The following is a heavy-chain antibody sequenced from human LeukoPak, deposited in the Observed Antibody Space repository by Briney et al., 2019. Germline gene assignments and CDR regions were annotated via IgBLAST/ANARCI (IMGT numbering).Heavy chain of an antibody. V-gene: IGHV4-59*01. CDR3: ARATSQGAYCGGDCYSVAFDI. CDR2: IYYSGST. D-gene: IGHD2-21*02. CDR1: GGSISSYY. Sequence: SETLSLTCTVSGGSISSYYWSWIRQPPGKGLEWIGCIYYSGSTNYNPSLKSRVTISVDTSKNQFSPKLSSVTAADTAVYYCARATSQGAYCGGDCYSVAFDIWGQGTMVTVSS. J-gene: IGHJ3*02.